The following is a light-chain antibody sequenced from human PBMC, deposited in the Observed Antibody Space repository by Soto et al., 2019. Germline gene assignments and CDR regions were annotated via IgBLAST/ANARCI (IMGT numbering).Light chain of an antibody. CDR3: CSYAGSSTYV. J-gene: IGLJ1*01. CDR1: NSDVGSYNL. CDR2: EVS. Sequence: QSVLTQPASVSGSPGQSITISCTGNNSDVGSYNLVSWYQQHPGKAPKLMIYEVSKRPSGVSNRFSGSKSGNTASLTISGLQAEDGADYYCCSYAGSSTYVFGTGTKVTVL. V-gene: IGLV2-23*02.